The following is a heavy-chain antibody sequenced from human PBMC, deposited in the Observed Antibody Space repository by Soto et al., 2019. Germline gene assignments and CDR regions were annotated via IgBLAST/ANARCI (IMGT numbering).Heavy chain of an antibody. CDR1: GFTFSSYA. D-gene: IGHD6-13*01. V-gene: IGHV3-23*01. J-gene: IGHJ4*02. CDR3: AKLIAAAGIFDY. Sequence: GGSLRLSCAAYGFTFSSYAMSWVRQAPGKGLEWVSAISGSGGSTYYADSVKGRFTISRDNSKNTLYLQMNSLRAEDTAVYYCAKLIAAAGIFDYWGQGTLVTVSS. CDR2: ISGSGGST.